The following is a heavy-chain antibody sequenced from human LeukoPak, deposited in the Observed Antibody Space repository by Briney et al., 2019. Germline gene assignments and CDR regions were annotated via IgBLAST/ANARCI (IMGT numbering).Heavy chain of an antibody. V-gene: IGHV1-69*01. D-gene: IGHD5-18*01. J-gene: IGHJ4*02. Sequence: ASVKVSCKASGGTFSSYAISWVRQAPGQGLEWMGGIIPIFGTANYAQKFQGRVTITADESTSTAYMELSSLRSEDTAVYYCASHKSLRGYSYGQNDYWGQGTLVTVSS. CDR3: ASHKSLRGYSYGQNDY. CDR1: GGTFSSYA. CDR2: IIPIFGTA.